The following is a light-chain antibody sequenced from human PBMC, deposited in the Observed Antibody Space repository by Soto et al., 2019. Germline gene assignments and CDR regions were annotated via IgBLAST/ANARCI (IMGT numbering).Light chain of an antibody. J-gene: IGKJ1*01. CDR3: KQYNSYST. CDR2: AVS. V-gene: IGKV3-15*01. Sequence: VMTQSPATLFVSPWETATRSCRASQTVSDHLAWYQQKPGQTPRLLIYAVSTRATGTPARFSGSGSETEFTLTISSLQPDDFGTYYRKQYNSYSTVGKGNKVDIK. CDR1: QTVSDH.